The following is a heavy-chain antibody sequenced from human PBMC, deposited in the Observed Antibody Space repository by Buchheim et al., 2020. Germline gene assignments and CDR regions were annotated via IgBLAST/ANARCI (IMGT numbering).Heavy chain of an antibody. CDR2: ISYYGSNK. V-gene: IGHV3-30*18. CDR3: AKKEYYYDSSGYSPFDY. D-gene: IGHD3-22*01. CDR1: GFTFSSYG. J-gene: IGHJ4*02. Sequence: QVQLVESGGGVVQPGRSLRLSCAASGFTFSSYGMHWVRQAPGKGLEWVAVISYYGSNKYYADSVKGRFPISRDNSKNTLYLQMNSLRAEDTAVYYCAKKEYYYDSSGYSPFDYWGQGTL.